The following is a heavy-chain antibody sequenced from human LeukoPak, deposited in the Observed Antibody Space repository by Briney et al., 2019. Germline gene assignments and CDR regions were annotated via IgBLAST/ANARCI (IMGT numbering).Heavy chain of an antibody. CDR1: GDSVSSNSAA. V-gene: IGHV6-1*01. Sequence: SRTLSLTCAISGDSVSSNSAAWNWLRQSPSGGLEWLGRTYYRSKWYNDYAVSVKSRITINPDRSKNQVSLQMNSVTPEDTAVYYCARDRTADDAFDIWGQGTMVTVSS. CDR2: TYYRSKWYN. D-gene: IGHD6-13*01. J-gene: IGHJ3*02. CDR3: ARDRTADDAFDI.